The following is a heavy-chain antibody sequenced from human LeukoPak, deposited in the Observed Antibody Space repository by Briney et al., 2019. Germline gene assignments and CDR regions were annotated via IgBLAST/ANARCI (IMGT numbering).Heavy chain of an antibody. CDR1: GFTFSSYA. D-gene: IGHD6-13*01. CDR3: AKVYSSSWYRSGSDY. Sequence: GGSLRLSCAASGFTFSSYAMSWVRQAPGKGLEWVSAISGSGGSTYYADSVEGRFTISRDNSKNTLYLQMNSLRAEDTAVYYCAKVYSSSWYRSGSDYWGQGTLVTVSS. J-gene: IGHJ4*02. CDR2: ISGSGGST. V-gene: IGHV3-23*01.